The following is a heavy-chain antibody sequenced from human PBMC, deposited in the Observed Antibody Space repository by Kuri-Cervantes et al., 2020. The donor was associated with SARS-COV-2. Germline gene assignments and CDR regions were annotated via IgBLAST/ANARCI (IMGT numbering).Heavy chain of an antibody. J-gene: IGHJ4*01. V-gene: IGHV1-24*01. CDR2: LDPEYGEI. D-gene: IGHD3-22*01. CDR1: GYTVTELS. Sequence: ASVKVSCKVSGYTVTELSMHWVRQAPGKGLEWMGGLDPEYGEIIYAQKFQGRVTMTEDTSTDTEYMELSSLRSDDTAVYYCATVDYDSYGYSWHFDSWGHGTLVTVSS. CDR3: ATVDYDSYGYSWHFDS.